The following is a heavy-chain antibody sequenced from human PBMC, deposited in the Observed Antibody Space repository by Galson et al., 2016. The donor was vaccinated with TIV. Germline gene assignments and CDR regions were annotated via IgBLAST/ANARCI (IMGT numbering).Heavy chain of an antibody. V-gene: IGHV3-30*02. J-gene: IGHJ4*02. D-gene: IGHD2-8*01. CDR2: IRHDGSER. CDR3: VKDRGYAENRGAFDY. CDR1: GFTVSASY. Sequence: LRLSCADSGFTVSASYVIWVRQAPGKGLEWVAFIRHDGSERFHPDSVKGRFTISRDNSKNTLDLQMNSLRAEDTAVYYCVKDRGYAENRGAFDYWGQGILVTVPS.